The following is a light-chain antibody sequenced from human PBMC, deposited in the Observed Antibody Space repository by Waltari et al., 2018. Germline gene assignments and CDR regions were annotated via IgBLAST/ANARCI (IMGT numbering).Light chain of an antibody. CDR2: DAS. V-gene: IGKV3-15*01. CDR1: QSVRSN. Sequence: EIVMTQSPATLSVSPGERASLSCRASQSVRSNLAWYQQKPGQAPRLIIYDASTRATGVPARFSGSGSGTEFTLTISSLQSEDFAVYYCQQYNSWPLTFGGGTKVEIK. CDR3: QQYNSWPLT. J-gene: IGKJ4*01.